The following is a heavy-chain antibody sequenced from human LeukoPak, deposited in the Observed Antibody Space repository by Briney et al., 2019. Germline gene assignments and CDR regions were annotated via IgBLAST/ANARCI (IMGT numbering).Heavy chain of an antibody. D-gene: IGHD1-26*01. V-gene: IGHV4-59*12. Sequence: SETLSLTCTVSGGSFSSYSWSWVRQPPGRGLEWIGYIYYSGSTTYNPSLKSRLTISLDTSNNQFSLKLSSVTPDDTAVYYCARGTGSLDYWGQGTLVTVSS. CDR2: IYYSGST. J-gene: IGHJ4*02. CDR3: ARGTGSLDY. CDR1: GGSFSSYS.